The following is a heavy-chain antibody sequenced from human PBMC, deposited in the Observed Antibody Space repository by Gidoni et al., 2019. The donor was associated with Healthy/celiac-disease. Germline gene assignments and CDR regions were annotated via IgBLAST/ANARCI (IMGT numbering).Heavy chain of an antibody. CDR3: ARDWIQLWLGWFDP. V-gene: IGHV4-31*03. CDR2: IYYSGST. Sequence: QVQLQESGPGLVKPSQTLSPPCTVHGGSISSGGYYWSWIRQHPGKGLEWIGYIYYSGSTYYNPSLKSRVTISVDTSKNQFSLKLSSVTAADTAVYYCARDWIQLWLGWFDPWGQGTLVTVSS. CDR1: GGSISSGGYY. D-gene: IGHD5-18*01. J-gene: IGHJ5*02.